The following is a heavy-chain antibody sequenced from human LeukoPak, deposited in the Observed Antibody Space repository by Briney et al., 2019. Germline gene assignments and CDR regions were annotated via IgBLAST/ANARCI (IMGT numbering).Heavy chain of an antibody. J-gene: IGHJ4*02. CDR1: GGSFSGYY. Sequence: PSETLSLTCAVYGGSFSGYYWSWIRQPQGKGLEWIGEINHSGSTNYNPSLKSRVTISVDTSKNQFSLKLSSVTAADTAVYYCACPNYYGSGSYYDYWGQGTLVTVSS. V-gene: IGHV4-34*01. D-gene: IGHD3-10*01. CDR2: INHSGST. CDR3: ACPNYYGSGSYYDY.